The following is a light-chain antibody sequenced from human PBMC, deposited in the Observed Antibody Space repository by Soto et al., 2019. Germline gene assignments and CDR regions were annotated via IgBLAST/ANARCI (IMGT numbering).Light chain of an antibody. Sequence: EIVLTQSPATLSLSPGERATLSCRASQSVSSYLAWYQQKPGQAPRLLIYDASNRATGIPARLSGSGSGTDFTLTIRSLEPEDFAVYYCQQRSNWPPSTFGGGTKVEIK. CDR3: QQRSNWPPST. J-gene: IGKJ4*01. V-gene: IGKV3-11*01. CDR2: DAS. CDR1: QSVSSY.